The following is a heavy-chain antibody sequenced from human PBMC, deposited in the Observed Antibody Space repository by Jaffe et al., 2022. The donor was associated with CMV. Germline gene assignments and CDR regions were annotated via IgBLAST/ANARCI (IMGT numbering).Heavy chain of an antibody. CDR3: AADPTWYYWYFDL. CDR2: IVVGSGNT. CDR1: GFTFTSSA. D-gene: IGHD2-15*01. J-gene: IGHJ2*01. Sequence: QMQLVQSGPEVKKPGTSVKVSCKASGFTFTSSAVQWVRQARGQRLEWIGWIVVGSGNTNYAQKFQERVTITRDMSTSTAYMELSSLRSEDTAVYYCAADPTWYYWYFDLWGRGTLVTVSS. V-gene: IGHV1-58*01.